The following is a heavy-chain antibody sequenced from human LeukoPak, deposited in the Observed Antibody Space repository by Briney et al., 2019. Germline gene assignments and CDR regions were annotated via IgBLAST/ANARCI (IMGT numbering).Heavy chain of an antibody. CDR1: GYTFTSYG. CDR3: ARVDFWSGYSGWFDP. CDR2: INAGNGNT. D-gene: IGHD3-3*01. V-gene: IGHV1-3*01. Sequence: ASVKVSCKASGYTFTSYGISWVRQAPGQRLEWMGWINAGNGNTKYSQKFQGRVTITRDTSASTAYMELSSLRSEDTAVYYCARVDFWSGYSGWFDPWGQGTLVTVSS. J-gene: IGHJ5*02.